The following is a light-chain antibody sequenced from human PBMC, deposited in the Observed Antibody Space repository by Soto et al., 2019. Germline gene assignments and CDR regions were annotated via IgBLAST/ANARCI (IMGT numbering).Light chain of an antibody. CDR1: QSLVHSDGSTY. V-gene: IGKV2-30*02. J-gene: IGKJ2*01. CDR3: MQGKHWPPYT. Sequence: DVVMTQSPLSLPVNLGQPASISCRSSQSLVHSDGSTYLNWFQQRPGQSPRRLLYKVSKRDSGVPDRFSGSGSGTDFTLKISRVEAEDVGVYYCMQGKHWPPYTFGQGTKLEIK. CDR2: KVS.